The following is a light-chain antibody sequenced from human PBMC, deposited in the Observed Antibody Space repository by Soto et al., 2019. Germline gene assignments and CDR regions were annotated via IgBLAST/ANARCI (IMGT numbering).Light chain of an antibody. V-gene: IGKV1-5*01. CDR2: DAS. CDR1: QSISTW. J-gene: IGKJ1*01. Sequence: DIQMTQSPSTVSASVGDGVTITCRASQSISTWLAWYQQKPGKAPKLLIYDASTLESGVPSGFSGSGSGTEFTLTISSLQPDDFATYYCLQDYSYPRTFGQGTKVEIK. CDR3: LQDYSYPRT.